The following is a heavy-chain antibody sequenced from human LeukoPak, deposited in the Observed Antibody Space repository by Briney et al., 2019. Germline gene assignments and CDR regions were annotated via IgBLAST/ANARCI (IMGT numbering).Heavy chain of an antibody. CDR3: ARTTTVTANFDY. CDR1: GYTFTGYY. Sequence: GASVKVSCKASGYTFTGYYMHWVRQAPGQGLEWMGWINPNSGGTNYAQKFQGRVTMTRNTSISTAYMELSSLRSEDTAVYYCARTTTVTANFDYWGQGTLVTVSS. CDR2: INPNSGGT. D-gene: IGHD4-17*01. V-gene: IGHV1-2*02. J-gene: IGHJ4*02.